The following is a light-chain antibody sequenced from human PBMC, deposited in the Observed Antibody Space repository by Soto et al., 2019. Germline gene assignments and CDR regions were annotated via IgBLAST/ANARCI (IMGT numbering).Light chain of an antibody. CDR2: SNN. CDR3: ATWDDSLNGHV. Sequence: QSVLTQSPSASGTPGQRVTISCSGSSSNIGSNTVSWYQQLRGTAPKLLIYSNNQRPSGVPARFSGSKSGTSASLAIGGLQSEDEGDYYCATWDDSLNGHVFGTGTNVTVL. V-gene: IGLV1-44*01. CDR1: SSNIGSNT. J-gene: IGLJ1*01.